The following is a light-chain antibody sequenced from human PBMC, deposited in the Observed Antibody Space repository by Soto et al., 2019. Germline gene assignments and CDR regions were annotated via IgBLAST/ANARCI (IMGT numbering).Light chain of an antibody. CDR2: KAY. V-gene: IGKV1-5*03. CDR3: QQYNSYPYT. J-gene: IGKJ2*01. Sequence: DIQMTQSPSTLSASVGDRVTITCRASQSINKWLAWYQQKPGKAPKLLIYKAYNLESGIPSKFSGSGSGTEFTLTISSQQPDVFATYYCQQYNSYPYTFGQGTKLEIK. CDR1: QSINKW.